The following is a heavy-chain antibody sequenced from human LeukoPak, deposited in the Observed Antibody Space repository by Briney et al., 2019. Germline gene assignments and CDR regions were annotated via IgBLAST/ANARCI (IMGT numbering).Heavy chain of an antibody. V-gene: IGHV3-53*01. Sequence: GGSLRLSCAASGFTVSDNYMSWVRQAPGKGLEWVSVVYSGDNTYYADSVKGRFTISRDNAKNTLYLQINSLRAEDTTVYYCAKGIVVVTGPFDIWGQGTMVTVSS. CDR2: VYSGDNT. CDR1: GFTVSDNY. CDR3: AKGIVVVTGPFDI. J-gene: IGHJ3*02. D-gene: IGHD2-21*02.